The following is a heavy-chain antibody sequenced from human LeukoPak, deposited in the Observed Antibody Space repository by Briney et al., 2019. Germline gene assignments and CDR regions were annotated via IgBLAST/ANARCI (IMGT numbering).Heavy chain of an antibody. J-gene: IGHJ4*02. D-gene: IGHD2-2*01. Sequence: GGSLRLSCAASGFTFSSYNMNWVRQAPGKGLEWVGRIKSKTDGGTTDYAAPVKGRFTISRDDSKNTLYLQMNSLKTEDTAVYYCTTIPYCSSTSCYGRWGQGTLVTVSS. CDR1: GFTFSSYN. CDR2: IKSKTDGGTT. CDR3: TTIPYCSSTSCYGR. V-gene: IGHV3-15*01.